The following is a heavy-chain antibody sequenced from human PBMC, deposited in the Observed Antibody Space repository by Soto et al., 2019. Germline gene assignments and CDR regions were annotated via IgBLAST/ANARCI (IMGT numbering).Heavy chain of an antibody. V-gene: IGHV5-51*01. CDR3: ARRSNYYDSSGWHYGMDV. Sequence: GESLKISCKGSGYSFTSYWIGWVRQMPGKSLEWMGIIYPGDSDTRYSPFFQGQVTISADKSISTAYLQWSSLKASDTAMYYFARRSNYYDSSGWHYGMDVWGQGTTVTVSS. J-gene: IGHJ6*02. CDR2: IYPGDSDT. D-gene: IGHD3-22*01. CDR1: GYSFTSYW.